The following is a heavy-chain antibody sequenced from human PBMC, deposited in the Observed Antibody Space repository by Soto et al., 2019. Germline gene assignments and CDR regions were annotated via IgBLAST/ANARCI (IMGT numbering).Heavy chain of an antibody. J-gene: IGHJ4*02. Sequence: PGESLKISCMGSGYSFVSYWIGWVRQMPGKGLEWMAIMHPGEDDIIYSPSFQGQVTMSADKSISTTYLQWRSVRASDTAIYYCARPRWGPRYRDTFYFDYWGQGTLVTVSS. CDR2: MHPGEDDI. CDR3: ARPRWGPRYRDTFYFDY. CDR1: GYSFVSYW. D-gene: IGHD3-16*01. V-gene: IGHV5-51*01.